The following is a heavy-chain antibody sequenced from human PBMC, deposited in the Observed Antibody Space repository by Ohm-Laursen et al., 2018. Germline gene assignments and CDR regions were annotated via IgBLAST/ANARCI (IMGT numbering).Heavy chain of an antibody. CDR1: GGSFSSYY. D-gene: IGHD1-1*01. V-gene: IGHV4-59*08. CDR2: IYYSGST. CDR3: ARYTGDFDY. Sequence: GTLSLTCAVYGGSFSSYYWSWIRQPPGKGLEWIGYIYYSGSTNYNPSLKSRVTISVDTSKNQFSMKLSSVTAADTAVYYCARYTGDFDYWGQGTLVTVSS. J-gene: IGHJ4*02.